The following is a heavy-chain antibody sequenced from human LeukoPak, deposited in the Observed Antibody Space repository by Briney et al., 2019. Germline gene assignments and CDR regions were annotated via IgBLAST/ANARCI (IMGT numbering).Heavy chain of an antibody. CDR2: FHPEDSET. J-gene: IGHJ4*02. Sequence: ASVKVSCKVSGDTLTELSMHWVRQAPGKGLEWMGGFHPEDSETVYAQKFQGRVTMTEDTSTGTDYMELSSLRSEDTAVYYCATGKIYCSSTSCSGDYWGQGTLVTVSS. CDR3: ATGKIYCSSTSCSGDY. D-gene: IGHD2-2*01. CDR1: GDTLTELS. V-gene: IGHV1-24*01.